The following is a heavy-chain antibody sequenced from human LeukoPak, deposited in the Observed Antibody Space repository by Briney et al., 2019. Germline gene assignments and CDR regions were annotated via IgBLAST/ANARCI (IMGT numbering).Heavy chain of an antibody. V-gene: IGHV4-59*12. J-gene: IGHJ6*03. Sequence: PSETLSLTCTVSGGSISSYYWSWIRQPPGKGLEWIGYIYYSGSTNYNPSLKSRVTISVDTSKNQFSLKLSSVTAADTAVYYCARGGYRGYMDVWGKGTTVTVSS. CDR1: GGSISSYY. D-gene: IGHD5-12*01. CDR2: IYYSGST. CDR3: ARGGYRGYMDV.